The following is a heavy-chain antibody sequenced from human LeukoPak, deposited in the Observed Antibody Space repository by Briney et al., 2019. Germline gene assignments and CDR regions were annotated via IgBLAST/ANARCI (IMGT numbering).Heavy chain of an antibody. D-gene: IGHD3-16*01. CDR3: ARGGGLAV. V-gene: IGHV3-7*03. J-gene: IGHJ6*02. Sequence: PGGSLRLSCAASGFTFSSYWMNWARQAPGKGLEWVASINHNGNVNYYVDSVKGRFTISRDNAKNSLSLQMSNLRAEDTAVYFCARGGGLAVWGQGATVTVSS. CDR1: GFTFSSYW. CDR2: INHNGNVN.